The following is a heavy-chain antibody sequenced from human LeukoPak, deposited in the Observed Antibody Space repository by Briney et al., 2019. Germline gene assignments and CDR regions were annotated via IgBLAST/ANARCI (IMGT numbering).Heavy chain of an antibody. J-gene: IGHJ1*01. Sequence: GGSLRLSCTASGFTFSGYAMHWVRQAPGKGLEWVAFISYDGSNKYYADSVKGRFTISRDNSYNILYLQMNSLRAEDTAVYYCAGCSGDNCAPYFFHWGQGTLVTVSS. D-gene: IGHD2-15*01. CDR3: AGCSGDNCAPYFFH. CDR1: GFTFSGYA. CDR2: ISYDGSNK. V-gene: IGHV3-30-3*01.